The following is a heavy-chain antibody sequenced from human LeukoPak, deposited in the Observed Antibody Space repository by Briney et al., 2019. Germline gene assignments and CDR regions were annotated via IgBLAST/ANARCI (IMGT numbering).Heavy chain of an antibody. V-gene: IGHV3-74*01. Sequence: GGSLRLSCATSGFTFSNYWMHWVRQGPGKGLVWVSRIKSDGSDPSYADSVKGRFTISRDNAKSTLYLQMNSLRAEHTAGYYCAKDRDPMPSRGMDVWGQGTTVAVSS. J-gene: IGHJ6*02. D-gene: IGHD2-2*01. CDR1: GFTFSNYW. CDR2: IKSDGSDP. CDR3: AKDRDPMPSRGMDV.